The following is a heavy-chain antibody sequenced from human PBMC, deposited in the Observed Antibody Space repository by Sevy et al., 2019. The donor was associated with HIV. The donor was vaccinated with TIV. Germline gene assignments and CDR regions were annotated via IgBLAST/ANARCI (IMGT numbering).Heavy chain of an antibody. CDR3: ARKWPVHYAMDV. J-gene: IGHJ6*02. CDR2: LRADNGNT. Sequence: ASVKVSCKASGYTFSSYGISWVRQAPGQGLEWMGLLRADNGNTNYAQKLQDRVTMTTDTSTSTAYMELRSLRSDDTAVYYCARKWPVHYAMDVWGQGTTVTVSS. CDR1: GYTFSSYG. V-gene: IGHV1-18*04. D-gene: IGHD6-19*01.